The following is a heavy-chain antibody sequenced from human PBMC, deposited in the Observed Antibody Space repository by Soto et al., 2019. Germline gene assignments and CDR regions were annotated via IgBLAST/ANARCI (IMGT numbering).Heavy chain of an antibody. V-gene: IGHV1-69*13. D-gene: IGHD3-3*01. CDR1: GGTFSSYA. CDR2: IIPIFGTA. Sequence: SVKVSCKAAGGTFSSYAISWVRQAPGQRLEWMGGIIPIFGTANYAQKFQGRVTITADESTSTAYMELSSLRSEDTPVYYCARVTEITPRPFYDFWSGYNNWFDPWRQGTLVTVSS. J-gene: IGHJ5*02. CDR3: ARVTEITPRPFYDFWSGYNNWFDP.